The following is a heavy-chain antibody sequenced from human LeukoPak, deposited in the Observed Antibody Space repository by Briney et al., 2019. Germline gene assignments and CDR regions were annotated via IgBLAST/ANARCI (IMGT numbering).Heavy chain of an antibody. CDR3: ARGRAREYLEWPDINWFDP. CDR2: INPSGGST. J-gene: IGHJ5*02. CDR1: GYTFTSYY. D-gene: IGHD3-3*01. V-gene: IGHV1-46*01. Sequence: ASVKVSCKASGYTFTSYYMHWVRQAPGQGLEWMGIINPSGGSTSYAQKFQGGVTMTRDTSTSTVYMELSSLRSEDTAVYYCARGRAREYLEWPDINWFDPWGQGTLVTVSS.